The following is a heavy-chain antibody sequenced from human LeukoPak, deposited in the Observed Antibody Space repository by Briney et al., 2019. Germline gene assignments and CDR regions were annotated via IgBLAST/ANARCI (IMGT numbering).Heavy chain of an antibody. CDR3: ARVVYVKYYYYYMDV. CDR1: GRSISSYY. Sequence: SETLSLTCTVSGRSISSYYWRWIRQPPGKGLEWIGYIYYSGSTNYNPSLKSRVTISVDTSKNQFYLKLSSVTAADTAVYYCARVVYVKYYYYYMDVWGKGTTVTVSS. J-gene: IGHJ6*03. D-gene: IGHD2-8*01. V-gene: IGHV4-59*01. CDR2: IYYSGST.